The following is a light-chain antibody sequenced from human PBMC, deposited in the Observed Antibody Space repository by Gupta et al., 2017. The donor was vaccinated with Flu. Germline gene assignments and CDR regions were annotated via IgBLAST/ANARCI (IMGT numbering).Light chain of an antibody. CDR1: QGISSF. Sequence: DIHLTQSPSFLSASVGDRVTITCRASQGISSFLAWYQQKPGKAPRLLIYAASTLQSGVPSRFSGSGSGTEFTLTISSLQPEDFATYYCQQLNSYPFTLGPGTKVDI. CDR2: AAS. V-gene: IGKV1-9*01. CDR3: QQLNSYPFT. J-gene: IGKJ3*01.